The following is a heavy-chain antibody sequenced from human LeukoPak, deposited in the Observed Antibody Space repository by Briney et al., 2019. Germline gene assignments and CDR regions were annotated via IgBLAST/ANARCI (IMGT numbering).Heavy chain of an antibody. CDR2: ISDSGRDT. J-gene: IGHJ4*02. V-gene: IGHV3-23*01. D-gene: IGHD6-6*01. CDR3: AKRVPYSSSSVYFDY. Sequence: GGSLRLSCAASGFTFSSYGMSWVRQAPGKGLEWVSAISDSGRDTYFADSVKGRFTISRDNAKNALYLQMNSLRVEDSAIYYCAKRVPYSSSSVYFDYWGQGTLVTVSS. CDR1: GFTFSSYG.